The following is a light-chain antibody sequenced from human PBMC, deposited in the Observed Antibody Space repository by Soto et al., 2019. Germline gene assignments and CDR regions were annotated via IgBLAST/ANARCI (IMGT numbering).Light chain of an antibody. CDR1: QSVSSNY. J-gene: IGKJ2*01. V-gene: IGKV3D-20*02. CDR2: DAS. CDR3: QQYNTYPYT. Sequence: DIVLTQSPATLSLSPGDRATLSCRASQSVSSNYLAWYLQKPGQAPRLLIYDASSRPTGIPDRFSGSGSGTDFTLTISRLEPEDFATYYCQQYNTYPYTFGQGTKLEI.